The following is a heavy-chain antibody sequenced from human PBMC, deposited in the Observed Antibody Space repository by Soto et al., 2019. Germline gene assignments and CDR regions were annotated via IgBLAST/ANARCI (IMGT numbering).Heavy chain of an antibody. CDR1: GGTFSSYA. D-gene: IGHD3-10*01. J-gene: IGHJ6*02. Sequence: QVQLVQSGAEVKKPGSSVKVSCKASGGTFSSYAISWVRQAPGQGLEWMGGFIPIFGAADYAQNFQGRVTFAADESTSTAYMELSRLRSEDTAVYYCASPRANYYYTGMDVWGQGTTVTVSS. CDR2: FIPIFGAA. CDR3: ASPRANYYYTGMDV. V-gene: IGHV1-69*12.